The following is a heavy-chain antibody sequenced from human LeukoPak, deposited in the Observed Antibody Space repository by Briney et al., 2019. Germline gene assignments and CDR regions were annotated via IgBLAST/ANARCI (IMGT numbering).Heavy chain of an antibody. CDR3: ARVVAGRRFDP. V-gene: IGHV4-59*01. CDR2: IYYSGST. D-gene: IGHD6-19*01. J-gene: IGHJ5*02. CDR1: GGSISSYY. Sequence: SETLSLTCTVSGGSISSYYWSWIRQPPGKGLEWIGHIYYSGSTNYDPSLKSRVTMSVDTLTNQFSLKVNSVTAADTAVYYCARVVAGRRFDPWGQGTLVTVSS.